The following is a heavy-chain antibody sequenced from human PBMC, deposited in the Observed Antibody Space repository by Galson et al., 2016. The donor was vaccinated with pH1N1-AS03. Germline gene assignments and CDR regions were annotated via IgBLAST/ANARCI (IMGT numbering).Heavy chain of an antibody. D-gene: IGHD2-8*02. CDR3: ARHGPWCFDF. CDR1: GILFGSSW. CDR2: IKSDGSTR. J-gene: IGHJ4*02. V-gene: IGHV3-7*01. Sequence: SLRLSCAGSGILFGSSWMGWVRQAPGKGLEWVANIKSDGSTRYYVDSVKGRFTISRDNIKNSVSLQMDALREDDTAVYYCARHGPWCFDFWAQGTRVTVSS.